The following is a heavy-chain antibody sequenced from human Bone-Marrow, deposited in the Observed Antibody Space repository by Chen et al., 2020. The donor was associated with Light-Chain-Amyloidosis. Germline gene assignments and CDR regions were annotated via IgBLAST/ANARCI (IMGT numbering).Heavy chain of an antibody. CDR1: GGTFSSYA. CDR2: IIPILGRA. V-gene: IGHV1-69*04. CDR3: AGDVPPPATSFDY. Sequence: QVQLVQSGAEVKKPGSSVKVSCKASGGTFSSYAISWVRQAPGQGLEWMGRIIPILGRANYAQKVQGRVTITADKSAGTAYMELSSLRSEDTAVYYCAGDVPPPATSFDYWGQGTLVTVSS. J-gene: IGHJ4*02. D-gene: IGHD6-6*01.